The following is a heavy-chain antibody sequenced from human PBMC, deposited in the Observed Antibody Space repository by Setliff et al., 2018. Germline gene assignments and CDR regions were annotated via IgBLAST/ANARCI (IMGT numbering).Heavy chain of an antibody. CDR3: AREQGIAVTTSNYQYYMDV. J-gene: IGHJ6*03. V-gene: IGHV1-18*01. CDR2: ISPNNGDI. CDR1: GYTFTSFG. Sequence: GASVKVSCKASGYTFTSFGISWVRRAPGQGLEWIGWISPNNGDIKYAQKLQDRVTMTIDTSTRTAYVEVRSLRSDDTAVYYCAREQGIAVTTSNYQYYMDVWGKGTTVTVSS. D-gene: IGHD6-19*01.